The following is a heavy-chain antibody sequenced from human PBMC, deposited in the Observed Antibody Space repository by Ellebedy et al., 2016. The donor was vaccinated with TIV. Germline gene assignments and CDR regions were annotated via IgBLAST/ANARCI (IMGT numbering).Heavy chain of an antibody. CDR1: GGSVSRRSYY. CDR3: TYGINSDAFDV. D-gene: IGHD4-23*01. CDR2: IYSSGST. J-gene: IGHJ3*01. V-gene: IGHV4-61*03. Sequence: SDTLSLTXTVSGGSVSRRSYYWSWIRQSPGKGLEWIGYIYSSGSTKYNPSLKSRLTISADTSKKHFSLKLNSATAADTAMYYCTYGINSDAFDVWGHGTMVTVSS.